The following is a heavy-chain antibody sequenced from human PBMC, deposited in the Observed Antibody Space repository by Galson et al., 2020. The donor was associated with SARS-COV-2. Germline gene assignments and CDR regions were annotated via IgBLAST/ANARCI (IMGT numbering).Heavy chain of an antibody. J-gene: IGHJ4*02. CDR2: INHSGSI. D-gene: IGHD4-17*01. CDR1: GGSFSGYY. V-gene: IGHV4-34*01. CDR3: ARSCMSSVTTMCY. Sequence: ETSETLSLTCSVYGGSFSGYYWSWIRQPPGKGLEWIGEINHSGSINYNPSLKSRITISVDTSKNQFSLKLSSVTAADTAVYYCARSCMSSVTTMCYWGQGTLVTVSS.